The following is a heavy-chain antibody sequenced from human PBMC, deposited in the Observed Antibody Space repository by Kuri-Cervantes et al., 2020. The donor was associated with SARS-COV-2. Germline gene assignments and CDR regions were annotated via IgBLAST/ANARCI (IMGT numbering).Heavy chain of an antibody. J-gene: IGHJ4*02. V-gene: IGHV2-70*12. Sequence: SGPPLVQPTRLLTLTYTFSGFPLRTSGMCGSWIRQPPGKALEWLALISRDDDKYYSTSLKTRITITKDTYKNQMVLTLTNMDPVDTATYYCSHCGLVDFWSGYPYGFDSWGQGTLVTVSS. D-gene: IGHD3-3*01. CDR2: ISRDDDK. CDR3: SHCGLVDFWSGYPYGFDS. CDR1: GFPLRTSGMC.